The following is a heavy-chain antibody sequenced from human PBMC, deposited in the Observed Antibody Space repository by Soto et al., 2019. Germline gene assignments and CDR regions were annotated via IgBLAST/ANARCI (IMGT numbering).Heavy chain of an antibody. CDR2: IYYSGST. J-gene: IGHJ2*01. CDR3: ARSRVGGWYFDL. D-gene: IGHD2-15*01. V-gene: IGHV4-31*01. Sequence: QVQLQESGPGLVKPSQTLSLTCTVSGGSISSGGHYWSWIRQHPGKGMERLGYIYYSGSTYYNPSLKGQGPLSVDTSKNQFSLRLRSVTAADTGVYYCARSRVGGWYFDLWGRGTLVTVSS. CDR1: GGSISSGGHY.